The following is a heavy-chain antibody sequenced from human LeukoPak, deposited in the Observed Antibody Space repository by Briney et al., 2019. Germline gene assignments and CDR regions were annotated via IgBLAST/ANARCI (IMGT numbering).Heavy chain of an antibody. V-gene: IGHV3-48*01. CDR1: GFSVTTKF. CDR2: ISSSSSTI. J-gene: IGHJ6*02. CDR3: ARWVECSSTSCYVGGMDV. D-gene: IGHD2-2*01. Sequence: GGSLRLSCAASGFSVTTKFMTWVRQAPGKGLEWVSYISSSSSTIYYADSVKGRFTISRDNAKNSLYLQMNSLRAEDTAVYYCARWVECSSTSCYVGGMDVWGQGTTVTVSS.